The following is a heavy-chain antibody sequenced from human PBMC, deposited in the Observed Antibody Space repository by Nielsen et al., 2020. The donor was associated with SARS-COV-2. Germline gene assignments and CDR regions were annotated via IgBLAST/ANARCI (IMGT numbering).Heavy chain of an antibody. CDR3: AKDLGVPAAADNKKRYYYYYGMDV. Sequence: WIRQPPGKGPEWVAVISYDGSNKYYADSVKGRFTISRDNSKNTLYLQMNSLRAEDTAVYYCAKDLGVPAAADNKKRYYYYYGMDVWGQGTTVTVSS. J-gene: IGHJ6*02. D-gene: IGHD2-2*01. CDR2: ISYDGSNK. V-gene: IGHV3-30*18.